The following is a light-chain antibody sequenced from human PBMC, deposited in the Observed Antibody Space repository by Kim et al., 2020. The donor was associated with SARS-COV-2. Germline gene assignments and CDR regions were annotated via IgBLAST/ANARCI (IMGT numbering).Light chain of an antibody. Sequence: EIVMTQSPATLSVSPGERATLFCRASQSVSTSLARYQQKPGQPPRLLIHGASARATGVPARFSGSGSGTEFTLTISSVQSEDFAVYYCQQYNARLGTFGQGTKVDIK. J-gene: IGKJ1*01. CDR1: QSVSTS. CDR2: GAS. V-gene: IGKV3-15*01. CDR3: QQYNARLGT.